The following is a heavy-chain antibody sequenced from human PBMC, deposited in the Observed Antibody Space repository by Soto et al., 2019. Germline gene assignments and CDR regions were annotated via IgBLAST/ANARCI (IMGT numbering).Heavy chain of an antibody. D-gene: IGHD3-10*01. V-gene: IGHV3-13*04. CDR2: IGTAGDT. CDR1: GFTFSSYD. CDR3: ARGVTMVRGVIIDWFDP. J-gene: IGHJ5*02. Sequence: EVQLVESGGGLVQPGGSLRLSCAASGFTFSSYDMHWVRQATGKGLEWVSTIGTAGDTYYPGSMKGRFTISRENAKNSLYLQMNSLRAGDTAVYYCARGVTMVRGVIIDWFDPWGQGTLVTVSS.